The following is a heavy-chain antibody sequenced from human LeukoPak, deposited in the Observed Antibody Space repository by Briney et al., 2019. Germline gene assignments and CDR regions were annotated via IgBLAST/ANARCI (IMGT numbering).Heavy chain of an antibody. D-gene: IGHD3-10*01. J-gene: IGHJ6*02. CDR1: GFTFSSYA. CDR3: AKDRVRGSGDYYYYGMDV. V-gene: IGHV3-23*01. CDR2: ISDSGGST. Sequence: PGGSLRLSCAASGFTFSSYAMSWVRQAPGKGLEWLSDISDSGGSTYYADSVKGRFTISRDNSKNTLYLQMNSLRAEDTAVYYCAKDRVRGSGDYYYYGMDVWGQGTTVTVSS.